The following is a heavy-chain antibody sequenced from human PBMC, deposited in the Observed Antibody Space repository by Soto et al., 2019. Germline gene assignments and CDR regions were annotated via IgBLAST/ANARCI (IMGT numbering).Heavy chain of an antibody. CDR3: AHRRGFGELLFDS. CDR2: IYGDDDK. V-gene: IGHV2-5*02. Sequence: QITLKESGPTLVKPTQTLTLTCTFSGFSLTTNKVGVGWISQPPGQALEWLAIIYGDDDKRYSASLKNRLTITKDTSKNQVVLTMTNMEPVDTATYYCAHRRGFGELLFDSWGQGTLVTVSS. J-gene: IGHJ4*02. D-gene: IGHD3-10*01. CDR1: GFSLTTNKVG.